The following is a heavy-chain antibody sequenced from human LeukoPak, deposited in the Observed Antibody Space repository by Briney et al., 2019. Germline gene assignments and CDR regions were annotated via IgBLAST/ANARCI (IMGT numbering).Heavy chain of an antibody. V-gene: IGHV3-9*01. J-gene: IGHJ1*01. D-gene: IGHD1-1*01. CDR2: ISWNSGNI. Sequence: GGSLRLSCAASGFTFDDYAMHWVRQAPGKGLEWVSGISWNSGNIGYADSVKGRFTISRDNAKNSLYLQMNSLRAEDTALYYCAKDMDRTGWYFQHWGQGTLVTVSS. CDR1: GFTFDDYA. CDR3: AKDMDRTGWYFQH.